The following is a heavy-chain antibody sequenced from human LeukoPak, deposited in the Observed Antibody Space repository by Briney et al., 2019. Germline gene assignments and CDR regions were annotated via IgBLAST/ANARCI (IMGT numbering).Heavy chain of an antibody. J-gene: IGHJ4*02. CDR1: GGSFSGYY. V-gene: IGHV4-34*01. Sequence: SETLSLTCAVYGGSFSGYYWSWIRQPPGEGLEWIGEINHSGSTNYNPSLQSRVTISVDTSKNQFPLKLSSVTAADTAVYYCARPSGGNYHFDDWGQETLVSVSS. CDR2: INHSGST. D-gene: IGHD3-22*01. CDR3: ARPSGGNYHFDD.